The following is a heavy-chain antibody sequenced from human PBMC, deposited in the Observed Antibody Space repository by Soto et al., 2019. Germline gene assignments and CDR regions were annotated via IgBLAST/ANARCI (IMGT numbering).Heavy chain of an antibody. D-gene: IGHD6-13*01. CDR3: ARQGSGSSWYVPYYFDY. J-gene: IGHJ4*02. V-gene: IGHV5-51*01. CDR2: IYPGDSDT. CDR1: GYSFTSYW. Sequence: GESLKISCKGSGYSFTSYWIGWVRQMPGKGLEWMGIIYPGDSDTRYSPSFQGQVTISADKSISTAYLQWSSLKASDTAMYYCARQGSGSSWYVPYYFDYWGQGTLVTVSS.